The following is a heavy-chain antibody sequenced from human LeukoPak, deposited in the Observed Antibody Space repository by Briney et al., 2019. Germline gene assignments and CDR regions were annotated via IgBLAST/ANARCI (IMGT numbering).Heavy chain of an antibody. Sequence: PGGSLRLSGAASGFFFTDSWMSWVRQAPGKGLEWVANIRHDGSQTYYLDSVKGRFTISRDNAKNEVYLEMNNLRGADTAVYYCATGANLFQFWGQGTLVTVSS. D-gene: IGHD1-14*01. CDR2: IRHDGSQT. CDR3: ATGANLFQF. V-gene: IGHV3-7*01. J-gene: IGHJ4*02. CDR1: GFFFTDSW.